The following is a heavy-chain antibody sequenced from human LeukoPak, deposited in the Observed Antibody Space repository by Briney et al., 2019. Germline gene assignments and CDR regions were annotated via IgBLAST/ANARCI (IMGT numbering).Heavy chain of an antibody. J-gene: IGHJ3*02. V-gene: IGHV3-7*01. CDR1: GFTFSSYW. CDR3: ARVWWELLDAFDI. CDR2: IKQDGSEK. D-gene: IGHD1-26*01. Sequence: GGSLRLSCAASGFTFSSYWMSWVRQAPGKGLEWVASIKQDGSEKYYVDSVKGRFTISRDNAKNSLYLQMNSLRAEDTAVYYCARVWWELLDAFDIWGQGTMVTVSS.